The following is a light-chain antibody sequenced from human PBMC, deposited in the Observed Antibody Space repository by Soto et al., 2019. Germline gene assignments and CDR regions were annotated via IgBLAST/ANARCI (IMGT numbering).Light chain of an antibody. V-gene: IGLV4-69*01. CDR2: LNSDGSH. J-gene: IGLJ3*02. CDR3: QTWGTGIQV. Sequence: QLVLTQSPSASASLGASVKLTCTLSSGHSSYAIAWHQQQPEKGPRYLMNLNSDGSHSKGDGIPDRFSGSSSGAERYFTISSPQSEDATDYYCQTWGTGIQVFGGGTKLTVL. CDR1: SGHSSYA.